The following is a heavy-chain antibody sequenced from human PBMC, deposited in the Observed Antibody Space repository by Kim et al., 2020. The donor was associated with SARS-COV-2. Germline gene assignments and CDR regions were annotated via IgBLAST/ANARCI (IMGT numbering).Heavy chain of an antibody. D-gene: IGHD2-2*01. Sequence: ASVKVSCKASGYTFTGYYMHWVRQAPGQGLEWMGRINPNSGGTNYAQKFQGRVTMTRDTSISTAYMELSRLRSDDTAVYYCARVPAAPWGYYYYGMDVWGQGTTVTVSS. CDR3: ARVPAAPWGYYYYGMDV. V-gene: IGHV1-2*06. J-gene: IGHJ6*02. CDR1: GYTFTGYY. CDR2: INPNSGGT.